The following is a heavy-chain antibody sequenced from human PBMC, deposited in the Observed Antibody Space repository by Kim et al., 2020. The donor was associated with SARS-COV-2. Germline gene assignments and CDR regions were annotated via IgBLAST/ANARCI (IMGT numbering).Heavy chain of an antibody. V-gene: IGHV3-20*04. CDR2: INWNGGST. J-gene: IGHJ4*02. D-gene: IGHD6-13*01. CDR3: ARDFPYIAAAGTIDY. CDR1: GFTFDDYG. Sequence: GGSLRLSCAASGFTFDDYGMSWVRQAPGKGLEWVSGINWNGGSTGYADSVKGRFTISRDNAKNSLYLQMNSLRAEDTALYYCARDFPYIAAAGTIDYWGQGTLVTVSS.